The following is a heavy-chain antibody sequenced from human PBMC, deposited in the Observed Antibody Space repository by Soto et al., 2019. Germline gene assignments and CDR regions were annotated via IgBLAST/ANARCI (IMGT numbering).Heavy chain of an antibody. CDR1: GFSFSASW. J-gene: IGHJ4*02. V-gene: IGHV3-7*05. D-gene: IGHD6-19*01. Sequence: GGSLRLSCVASGFSFSASWMTLVRQAPGKGLEWVATIKTDGSVTKYVDSVKGRFTISRDNAKNSLYLQMNSLRVEDTAVYYCTRDLGWYALDYWGQGALVTVSS. CDR3: TRDLGWYALDY. CDR2: IKTDGSVT.